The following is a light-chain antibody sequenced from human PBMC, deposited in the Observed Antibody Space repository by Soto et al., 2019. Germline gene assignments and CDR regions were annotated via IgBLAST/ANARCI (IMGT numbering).Light chain of an antibody. CDR1: PSVSSY. CDR3: QQRSNWSGFT. V-gene: IGKV3-11*01. Sequence: EIVLTQSPDTLSLSPGERATLSCRASPSVSSYLAWYQQKPGQAPRLLIYDASNRATGIPARFSGSGSGTDFTLTISSLEPEDFAVYYCQQRSNWSGFTFGPGTKVDIK. J-gene: IGKJ3*01. CDR2: DAS.